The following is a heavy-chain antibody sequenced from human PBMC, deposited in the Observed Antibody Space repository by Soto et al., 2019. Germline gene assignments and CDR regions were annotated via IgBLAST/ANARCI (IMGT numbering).Heavy chain of an antibody. CDR1: GYIFAIYG. J-gene: IGHJ4*02. D-gene: IGHD3-3*01. CDR3: AIDAGRAYYDFWSGVDY. CDR2: VSAYSGST. V-gene: IGHV1-18*01. Sequence: QVQLVQSGAEVTKPGASVKVSCKASGYIFAIYGISWVRQAPGQGLEWLGWVSAYSGSTQIAQKFQGRITMTTDTATTTAYMELRSLTSDYTAVYYCAIDAGRAYYDFWSGVDYWGQGTLVTVSS.